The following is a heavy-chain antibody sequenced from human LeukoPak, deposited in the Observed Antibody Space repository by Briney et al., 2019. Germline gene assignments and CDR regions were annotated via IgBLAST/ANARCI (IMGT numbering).Heavy chain of an antibody. D-gene: IGHD1-26*01. CDR3: ARLVGAGYYYYYYGMDV. Sequence: GASVKVSCKASGYTFTSYDINWVRQATGQGLEWMGWMNPNSGNTGYAQKFQGRVTMTRNTSISTAYMELSSLRSDDTAVYYCARLVGAGYYYYYYGMDVWGQGTTVTVSS. CDR2: MNPNSGNT. CDR1: GYTFTSYD. J-gene: IGHJ6*02. V-gene: IGHV1-8*01.